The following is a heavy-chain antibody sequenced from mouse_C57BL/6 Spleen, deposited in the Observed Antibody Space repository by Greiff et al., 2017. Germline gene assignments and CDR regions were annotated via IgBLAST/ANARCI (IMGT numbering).Heavy chain of an antibody. J-gene: IGHJ2*01. CDR2: IRNKANGYTT. V-gene: IGHV7-3*01. CDR3: ARFDYDGGFDY. Sequence: EVKLVESGGGLVQPGGSLSLSCAASGFTFTAYYMSWVRQPPGKALEWLGFIRNKANGYTTEYSASVKGRFTISRDNSQSILYLQMNALRAEDSSTYYCARFDYDGGFDYWGQGTTLTVSS. CDR1: GFTFTAYY. D-gene: IGHD2-4*01.